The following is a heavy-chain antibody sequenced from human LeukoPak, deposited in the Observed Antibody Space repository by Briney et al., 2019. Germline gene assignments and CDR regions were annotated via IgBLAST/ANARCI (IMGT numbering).Heavy chain of an antibody. V-gene: IGHV4-59*01. D-gene: IGHD4-17*01. J-gene: IGHJ4*02. CDR3: ARAGFGYGDYLDY. CDR1: GGSISSYY. Sequence: SETLPLTCTVSGGSISSYYWSWIRQPPGKGLEWIGYIYYSGSTNYNPSLKSRVTISVDTSKNQFSLKLSSVTAADTAVYYCARAGFGYGDYLDYWGQGTLVTVSS. CDR2: IYYSGST.